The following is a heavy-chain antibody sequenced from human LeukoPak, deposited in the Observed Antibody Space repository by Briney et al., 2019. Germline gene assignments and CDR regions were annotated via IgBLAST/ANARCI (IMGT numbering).Heavy chain of an antibody. CDR3: AREPADFGDNWFDP. CDR2: ISSSSSYI. V-gene: IGHV3-21*01. Sequence: GGSLRLSCAASGFTFSSYSMNWVRQAPGKGLEWVSSISSSSSYIYYADSVKGRFTISRDNAKNSLYLQMNSLRAEDTAVYYCAREPADFGDNWFDPWGQGTLVTVSS. J-gene: IGHJ5*02. CDR1: GFTFSSYS. D-gene: IGHD3-3*01.